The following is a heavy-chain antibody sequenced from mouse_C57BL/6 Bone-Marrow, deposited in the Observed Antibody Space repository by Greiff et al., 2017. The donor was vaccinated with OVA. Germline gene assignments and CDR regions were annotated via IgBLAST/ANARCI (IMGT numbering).Heavy chain of an antibody. D-gene: IGHD2-1*01. CDR3: TSYGNLDY. J-gene: IGHJ2*01. CDR1: GFNIKDDY. Sequence: VQLQQSGAELVRPGASVKLSCTASGFNIKDDYLHWVKQRPEQGLEWIGWIEPENGATEYASKFQGKATITADTSSNTAYLQLSSLTSEDTAVYYCTSYGNLDYWGQGTTLTVSS. CDR2: IEPENGAT. V-gene: IGHV14-4*01.